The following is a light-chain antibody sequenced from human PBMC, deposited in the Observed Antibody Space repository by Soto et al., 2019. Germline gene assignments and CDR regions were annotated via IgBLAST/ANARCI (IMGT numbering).Light chain of an antibody. V-gene: IGKV3-15*01. J-gene: IGKJ3*01. Sequence: VLTQSPATLSFSPCEIATLSCSSIQRIRITYLAWYQQKPGQAPRLLIYGASSRATGIPPRFSGSGSGTEFTLTISSLRSEDFAVYYCQQYNNWPPFTFGPGTKVDIK. CDR3: QQYNNWPPFT. CDR1: QRIRITY. CDR2: GAS.